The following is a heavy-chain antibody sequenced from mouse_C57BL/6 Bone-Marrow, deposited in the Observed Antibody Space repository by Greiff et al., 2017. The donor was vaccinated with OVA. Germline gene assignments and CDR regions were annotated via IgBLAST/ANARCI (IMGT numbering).Heavy chain of an antibody. D-gene: IGHD1-1*01. V-gene: IGHV1-59*01. Sequence: QVQLQQPGAELVRPGTSVKLSCKASGYTFTSYWMHWVKQRPGQGLAWIGVIDPSDSYTNYNQKFKGKATLTVDTSSSTAYMQLSSLTSEDSAVYYCARCHYYYGSSYWYFDVWGTGTTVTVSS. J-gene: IGHJ1*03. CDR1: GYTFTSYW. CDR3: ARCHYYYGSSYWYFDV. CDR2: IDPSDSYT.